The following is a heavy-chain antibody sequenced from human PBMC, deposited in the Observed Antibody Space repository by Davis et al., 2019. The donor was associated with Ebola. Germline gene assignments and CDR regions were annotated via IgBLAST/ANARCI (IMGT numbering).Heavy chain of an antibody. J-gene: IGHJ6*02. CDR1: GFTFSSYS. CDR2: ISSSSSTI. CDR3: ARDSPYCGGDCYPNYYYYGMDV. D-gene: IGHD2-21*02. Sequence: PGGSLRLSCAASGFTFSSYSMNWVRQAPGKGLEWVSYISSSSSTIYYADSVKGRFTISRDNAKNSLYLQMNSLRDEDTAVYYCARDSPYCGGDCYPNYYYYGMDVWGQGTTVTVSS. V-gene: IGHV3-48*02.